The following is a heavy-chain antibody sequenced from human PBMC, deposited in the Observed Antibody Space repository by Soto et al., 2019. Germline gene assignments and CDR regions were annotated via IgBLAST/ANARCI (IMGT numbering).Heavy chain of an antibody. J-gene: IGHJ6*03. V-gene: IGHV3-64D*08. CDR1: GFTFSSYA. CDR3: ARGSVSEATRSYYMDV. CDR2: ISSNGGST. Sequence: GGSLRLSCSASGFTFSSYAMHWVRQAPGKGLEYVSAISSNGGSTYYADSVKGRFTISRDNSKNTLYLQMSSLRAEDTAVYYCARGSVSEATRSYYMDVWGKGTTVTVSS. D-gene: IGHD2-2*01.